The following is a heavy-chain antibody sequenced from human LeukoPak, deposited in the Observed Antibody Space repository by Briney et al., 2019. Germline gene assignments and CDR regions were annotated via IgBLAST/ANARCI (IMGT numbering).Heavy chain of an antibody. CDR1: GFTFTTYS. D-gene: IGHD4-17*01. J-gene: IGHJ4*02. Sequence: PGGSLRLSCAASGFTFTTYSMTWVRQAPGRGLEWVARIKPDGSDIHYVGSAKGRFTISRDNAKNTLYLQMNRLTGEDTAVYYCAYSDHFDTWGQGTLVTVSS. V-gene: IGHV3-7*02. CDR2: IKPDGSDI. CDR3: AYSDHFDT.